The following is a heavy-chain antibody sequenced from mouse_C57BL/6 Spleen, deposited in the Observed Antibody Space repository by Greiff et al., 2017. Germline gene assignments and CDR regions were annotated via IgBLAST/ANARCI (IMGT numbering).Heavy chain of an antibody. D-gene: IGHD2-3*01. J-gene: IGHJ4*01. Sequence: VQLQQSGPELVKPGDSVKISCKASGYSFTGYFMNWVMQSHGKSLEWIGRINPYNGDTFYNQKFKGKATLTVDKSSSTAHMELRSLTSEDSAVYYCARMWIYDGYYMDYWGQGTSVTVSS. CDR3: ARMWIYDGYYMDY. V-gene: IGHV1-20*01. CDR2: INPYNGDT. CDR1: GYSFTGYF.